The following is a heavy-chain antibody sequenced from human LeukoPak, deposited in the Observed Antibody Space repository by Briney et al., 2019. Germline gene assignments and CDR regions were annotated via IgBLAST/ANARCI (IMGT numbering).Heavy chain of an antibody. D-gene: IGHD3-10*01. V-gene: IGHV3-13*04. Sequence: PGGSLRLSCAASGFTFSSYDMHWVRQATGKGLEWVSVIGTSGDTYYAGSVKGRFTISRDNAKNSLYLQMNSLRAEDTAVYYCARDTMVRDWGQGTLVTVSS. CDR2: IGTSGDT. CDR1: GFTFSSYD. J-gene: IGHJ4*02. CDR3: ARDTMVRD.